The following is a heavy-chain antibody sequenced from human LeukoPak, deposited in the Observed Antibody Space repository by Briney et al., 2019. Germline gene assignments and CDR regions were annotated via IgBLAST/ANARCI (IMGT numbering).Heavy chain of an antibody. CDR1: GFTFDDYA. CDR2: ISWNSGSI. V-gene: IGHV3-9*01. Sequence: GGSLRLSCAASGFTFDDYAMHWVRQAPGKGLEWVSGISWNSGSIGYADSVKGRFTISRDNAKNSLYLQMNSLRAEDTALYYCAKDIGGYSSSWGQGTLVTVSS. J-gene: IGHJ4*02. CDR3: AKDIGGYSSS. D-gene: IGHD6-13*01.